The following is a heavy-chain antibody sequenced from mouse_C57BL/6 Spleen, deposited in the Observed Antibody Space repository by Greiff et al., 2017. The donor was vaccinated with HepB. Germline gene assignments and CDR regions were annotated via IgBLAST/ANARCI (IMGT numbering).Heavy chain of an antibody. CDR2: IYPGSGST. CDR3: ARCPGAMDY. Sequence: VQRVESGAELVKPGASVKMSCKASGYTFTSYWITWVKQRPGQGLEWIGDIYPGSGSTNYNEKFKSKATLTVDTSSSTAYMQLSSLTSEDSAVYYCARCPGAMDYWGQGTSVTVSS. J-gene: IGHJ4*01. V-gene: IGHV1-55*01. CDR1: GYTFTSYW.